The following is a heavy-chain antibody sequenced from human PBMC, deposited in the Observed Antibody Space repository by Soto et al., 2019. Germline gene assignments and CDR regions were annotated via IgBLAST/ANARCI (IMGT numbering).Heavy chain of an antibody. V-gene: IGHV3-74*01. D-gene: IGHD3-10*01. J-gene: IGHJ6*02. CDR2: INSDGSGT. CDR3: ARGLVNYVSRSYDV. CDR1: EFTFSRYW. Sequence: EVQLVESGGGLVQPGGSLRLSCAASEFTFSRYWMHWVRQAPGKGLLWVSRINSDGSGTNYADSVKGRFTISRDNAKKRLYLQMKSLRVEDTAVYYCARGLVNYVSRSYDVWGQGTTVTVSS.